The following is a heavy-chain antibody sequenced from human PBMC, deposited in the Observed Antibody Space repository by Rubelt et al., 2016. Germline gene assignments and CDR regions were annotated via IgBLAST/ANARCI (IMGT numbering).Heavy chain of an antibody. D-gene: IGHD2-21*01. CDR3: ARGGWGILVGGGMDV. V-gene: IGHV3-30*14. Sequence: GLEWVAVISYDGSNKYYADSVKGRFTISRDSSKNTLYLQVNSLRAEDTAVYYCARGGWGILVGGGMDVWGQGTTVIVTS. J-gene: IGHJ6*02. CDR2: ISYDGSNK.